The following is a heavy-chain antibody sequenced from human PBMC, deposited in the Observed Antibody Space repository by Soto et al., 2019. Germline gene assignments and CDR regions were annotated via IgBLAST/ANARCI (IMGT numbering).Heavy chain of an antibody. CDR1: GFTFSSYA. CDR2: ISGSGGST. V-gene: IGHV3-23*01. J-gene: IGHJ6*03. CDR3: AKDSSYYYGSGCYYSQPNYNYYLDF. Sequence: GGSLRLSCAASGFTFSSYAMSWVRQAPGKGLEWVSAISGSGGSTYYADSVKGRFTISRDNSKNTLYLQMNSLRAEDTAVYYCAKDSSYYYGSGCYYSQPNYNYYLDFCGQGTTVTVYS. D-gene: IGHD3-10*01.